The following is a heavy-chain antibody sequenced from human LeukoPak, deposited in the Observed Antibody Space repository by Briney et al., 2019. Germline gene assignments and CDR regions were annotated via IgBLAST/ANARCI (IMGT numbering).Heavy chain of an antibody. CDR2: VSAYNGNT. CDR3: ARDIVGIAMVRGIIPYLDY. Sequence: ASVKVSCRASGYTFTSHGISWVRQAPGQGLEWMGWVSAYNGNTNYAQNIQGRVTMTTDTSTSTAYMELRSLTSDDTAVYYCARDIVGIAMVRGIIPYLDYWGQGPLVAVSS. CDR1: GYTFTSHG. V-gene: IGHV1-18*01. D-gene: IGHD3-10*01. J-gene: IGHJ4*02.